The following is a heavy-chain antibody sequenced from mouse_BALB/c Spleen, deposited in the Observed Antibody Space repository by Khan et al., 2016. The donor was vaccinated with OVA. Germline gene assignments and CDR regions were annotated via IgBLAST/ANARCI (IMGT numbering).Heavy chain of an antibody. Sequence: EVQLQESGPELVKPGASVKMSCKASGYTFTSYVMHWLRQKPGQGLEWIGYIYPFNDDTKYNEKFKGKATLTSDKSSSTAYMELSSLTSEDSAVYYFAKIYGYDVYFDYWGQGTTLTVSS. J-gene: IGHJ2*01. CDR3: AKIYGYDVYFDY. CDR2: IYPFNDDT. CDR1: GYTFTSYV. D-gene: IGHD2-14*01. V-gene: IGHV1S136*01.